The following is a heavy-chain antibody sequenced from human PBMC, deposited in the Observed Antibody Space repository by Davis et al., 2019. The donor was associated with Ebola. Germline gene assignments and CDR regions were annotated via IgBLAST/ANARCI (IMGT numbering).Heavy chain of an antibody. CDR2: ISAYNGNT. Sequence: ASVKVSCKASGYTFTSYYMHWVRQAPGQGLEWMGWISAYNGNTNYAQKLQGRVTMTTDTSTSTAYMELRSLRSDDTAVYYCARRVVMRTSNWFDPWGQGTLVTVSS. CDR3: ARRVVMRTSNWFDP. J-gene: IGHJ5*02. CDR1: GYTFTSYY. V-gene: IGHV1-18*04.